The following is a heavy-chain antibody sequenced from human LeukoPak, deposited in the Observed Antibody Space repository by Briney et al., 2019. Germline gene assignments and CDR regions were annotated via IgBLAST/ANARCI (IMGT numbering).Heavy chain of an antibody. CDR3: VKDRGITMVRGVIGYYGMDV. CDR1: GFTFSNYA. J-gene: IGHJ6*04. D-gene: IGHD3-10*01. V-gene: IGHV3-64D*06. CDR2: ISSNGSST. Sequence: GGSLRLSCSASGFTFSNYAMHWVRQAPGKGLEYVSAISSNGSSTYYADSVKGRFTISRDNSKNTLYLQMSSLRAEDTAVYYCVKDRGITMVRGVIGYYGMDVWGKGTTVTVSS.